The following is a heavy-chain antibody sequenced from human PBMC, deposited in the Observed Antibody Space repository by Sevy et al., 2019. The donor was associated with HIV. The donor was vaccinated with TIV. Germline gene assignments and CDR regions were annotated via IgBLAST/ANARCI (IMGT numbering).Heavy chain of an antibody. CDR3: ARGDYFASGISNYYYYGMDV. V-gene: IGHV6-1*01. CDR1: GDSVSSNSAA. Sequence: SQTLSLTCAISGDSVSSNSAAWNWIGQSASRGLEWLGRTYYRSKWYNDYAVSVKSRITINPDTSKNQFSLQLNSVTPEDTAVYYCARGDYFASGISNYYYYGMDVWGQGTTVTVSS. J-gene: IGHJ6*02. D-gene: IGHD3-10*01. CDR2: TYYRSKWYN.